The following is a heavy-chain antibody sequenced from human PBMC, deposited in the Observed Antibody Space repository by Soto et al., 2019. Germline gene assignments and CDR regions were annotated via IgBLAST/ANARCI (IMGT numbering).Heavy chain of an antibody. CDR3: ARMYNSGFYRPEGDYYFYGMDV. V-gene: IGHV4-4*07. J-gene: IGHJ6*02. Sequence: SETLPLPCNASGDTTSDYHRSWIRQTAGKRPEWFGRFYHSGSTKSTPSLKSRGTMSAETSKHQLSLSRKAVTVADTAIYYSARMYNSGFYRPEGDYYFYGMDVWGQGSTVTVAS. D-gene: IGHD3-22*01. CDR1: GDTTSDYH. CDR2: FYHSGST.